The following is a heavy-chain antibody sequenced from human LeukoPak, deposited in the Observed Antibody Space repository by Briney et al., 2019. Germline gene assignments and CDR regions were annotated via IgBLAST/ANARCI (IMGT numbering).Heavy chain of an antibody. V-gene: IGHV3-23*01. D-gene: IGHD3-10*01. CDR2: ISNSGDTI. CDR3: AKGSGNGYGSGPFDY. Sequence: GGSLRLSCAASGFTFSSYSMNWVRQAPGKGLEWVSIISNSGDTIFYADSVKGRFTISRDNSKNTLSLQMSSLRAEDTALYYCAKGSGNGYGSGPFDYWGQGTLVTVSS. J-gene: IGHJ4*02. CDR1: GFTFSSYS.